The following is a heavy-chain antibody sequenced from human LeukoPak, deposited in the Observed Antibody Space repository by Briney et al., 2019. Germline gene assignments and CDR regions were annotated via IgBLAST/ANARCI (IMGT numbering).Heavy chain of an antibody. CDR2: IYTSGST. D-gene: IGHD6-19*01. CDR1: GGFISNGSYY. Sequence: SDTLSLTCSVSGGFISNGSYYLSWIRQPGAKGLEWIGRIYTSGSTNYNPSLKSRVTISVDTSKNQFSLKLSSVTAADTAVYYCAGMSAGYSSGWYLGYYFDYWGQGTLVTVSS. CDR3: AGMSAGYSSGWYLGYYFDY. J-gene: IGHJ4*02. V-gene: IGHV4-61*02.